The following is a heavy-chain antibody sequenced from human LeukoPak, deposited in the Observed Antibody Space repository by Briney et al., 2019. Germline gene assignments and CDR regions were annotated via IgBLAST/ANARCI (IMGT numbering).Heavy chain of an antibody. Sequence: SETLSLTCTVSGGSISSSSYYWGWIRQPPGKGLEWIGSIYYSGSTYYNPSLKSRVTISVDTSKNQFSLKLSSVTAADTAVYYCARRNGARDAFDIWGQGTMVTVSS. CDR1: GGSISSSSYY. CDR3: ARRNGARDAFDI. CDR2: IYYSGST. V-gene: IGHV4-39*01. J-gene: IGHJ3*02. D-gene: IGHD2-8*01.